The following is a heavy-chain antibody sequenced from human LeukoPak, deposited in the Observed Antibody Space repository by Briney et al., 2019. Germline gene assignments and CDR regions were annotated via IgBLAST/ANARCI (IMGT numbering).Heavy chain of an antibody. Sequence: PGGSLRLSCAASGFTFSNYAMNWVRQAPGKGLEWVSTFSGSGDYTFYADSVKGRFTISRDNSRNTLYLQMNSLRAEDTALYYCAKRQTASSGAFDLWGQGTMVTVSS. CDR1: GFTFSNYA. CDR2: FSGSGDYT. CDR3: AKRQTASSGAFDL. J-gene: IGHJ3*01. D-gene: IGHD1-26*01. V-gene: IGHV3-23*01.